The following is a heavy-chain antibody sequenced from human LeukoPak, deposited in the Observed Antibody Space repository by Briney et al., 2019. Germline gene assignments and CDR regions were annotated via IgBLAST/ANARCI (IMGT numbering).Heavy chain of an antibody. Sequence: ASVKVSCKASGYTFTSYDINWVRQATGQGLEWMGWMNPNSGNTGYAQKFQGRVTITRNTSISTAYMELSSLRSDDTAVYYCARVGRNYDSSGYWFDYWGQGTLVTVSS. D-gene: IGHD3-22*01. CDR3: ARVGRNYDSSGYWFDY. CDR2: MNPNSGNT. J-gene: IGHJ4*02. CDR1: GYTFTSYD. V-gene: IGHV1-8*03.